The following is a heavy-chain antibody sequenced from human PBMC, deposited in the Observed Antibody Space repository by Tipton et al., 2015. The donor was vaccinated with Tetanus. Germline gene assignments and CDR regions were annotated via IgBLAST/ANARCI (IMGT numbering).Heavy chain of an antibody. D-gene: IGHD1-26*01. V-gene: IGHV4-31*03. CDR1: GGSISSGGYY. CDR2: IYSSGSP. Sequence: GLVKPSQTLSLTCTVSGGSISSGGYYWSWIRQHPGKGLEWIGDIYSSGSPYYNPSLKSRVTISVDTSKNQFSLKLNSVTDADTAVYYCARDQARGARGWNYFDCWGQGTLVTVPS. CDR3: ARDQARGARGWNYFDC. J-gene: IGHJ4*02.